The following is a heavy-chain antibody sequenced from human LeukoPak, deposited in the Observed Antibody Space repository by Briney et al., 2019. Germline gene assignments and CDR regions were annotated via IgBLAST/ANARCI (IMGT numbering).Heavy chain of an antibody. J-gene: IGHJ5*02. CDR2: MNPNSGNT. CDR1: GYTFSTYD. V-gene: IGHV1-8*01. Sequence: ASVKVSCKASGYTFSTYDLIWVRQATGQGLEWMGWMNPNSGNTGYAQKFQGRVTMTRNTSISTAYMELSSLRSEDTAVYYCARAIFGAAWFDPWGQGTLVTVSS. D-gene: IGHD3-3*02. CDR3: ARAIFGAAWFDP.